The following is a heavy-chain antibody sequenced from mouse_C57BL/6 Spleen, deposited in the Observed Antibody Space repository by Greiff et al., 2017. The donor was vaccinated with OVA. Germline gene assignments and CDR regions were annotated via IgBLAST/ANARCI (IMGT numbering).Heavy chain of an antibody. J-gene: IGHJ4*01. D-gene: IGHD4-1*01. V-gene: IGHV1-53*01. CDR1: GYTFTSYW. CDR2: INPSNGGT. CDR3: ARSAGIYYAMDY. Sequence: QVQLQQPGTELVKPGASVKLSCKASGYTFTSYWMHWVKQRPGQGLEWIGNINPSNGGTNYNEKFKSKATLTVDKSSSTAYMQLSSLTSEDSAVDYCARSAGIYYAMDYWGQGTSVTVSS.